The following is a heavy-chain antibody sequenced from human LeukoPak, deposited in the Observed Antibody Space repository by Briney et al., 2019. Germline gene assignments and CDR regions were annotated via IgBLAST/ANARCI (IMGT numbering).Heavy chain of an antibody. V-gene: IGHV4-39*01. CDR3: ARGSTYYDFWSGYYRDWFDP. CDR1: GGSISSSSYY. Sequence: SQTLSLTCTVSGGSISSSSYYWGWIRQPPGKGLEGIGSIYYSGSTYYNPSLKSRVTISVDTSKNQFSLKLSSVTAADTAVYYCARGSTYYDFWSGYYRDWFDPWGQGTLVTVSS. D-gene: IGHD3-3*01. J-gene: IGHJ5*02. CDR2: IYYSGST.